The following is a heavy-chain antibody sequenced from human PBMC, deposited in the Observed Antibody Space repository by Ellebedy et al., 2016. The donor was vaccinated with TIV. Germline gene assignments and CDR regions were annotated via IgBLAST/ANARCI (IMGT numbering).Heavy chain of an antibody. D-gene: IGHD3-22*01. V-gene: IGHV3-48*04. CDR1: GFAFSPYN. CDR2: ISRSSSTI. CDR3: AKGRGGGSDSSAPRYYFDY. Sequence: PGGSLRLSCAASGFAFSPYNMNWVRQAPGKGLEWVSYISRSSSTIYYADSVAGRFTITRDNAKNSLYLQMHSRRAEDTAVYYCAKGRGGGSDSSAPRYYFDYWGLGTLVTVSS. J-gene: IGHJ4*02.